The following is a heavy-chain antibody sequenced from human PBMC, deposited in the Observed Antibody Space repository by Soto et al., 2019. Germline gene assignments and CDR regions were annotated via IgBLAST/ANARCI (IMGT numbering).Heavy chain of an antibody. Sequence: GGSLRLSCAASGFTFDDYTMHWVRQAPGKGLEWVSLISWDGGSTYYADSVKGRFTISRDNSKNSLYLQMNSLRTEDTALYYCAKEINRGLSYYYGMDVWGQGTTVTVSS. V-gene: IGHV3-43*01. CDR2: ISWDGGST. CDR1: GFTFDDYT. J-gene: IGHJ6*02. D-gene: IGHD3-16*02. CDR3: AKEINRGLSYYYGMDV.